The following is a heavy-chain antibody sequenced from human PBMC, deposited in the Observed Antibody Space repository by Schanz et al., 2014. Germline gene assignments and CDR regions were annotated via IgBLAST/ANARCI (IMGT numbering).Heavy chain of an antibody. Sequence: QVQLQESGPGLVKPSETLSLTCTVSGDSVNSNYWNWIRQSPGRGLEWIGHFYNPGSTNYNPSQKNRPTIQKDPSTTQFSLNLPSVTAADTAVYFCARKKENSAWYYFAYWGQGVLVTVSS. CDR1: GDSVNSNY. V-gene: IGHV4-59*08. CDR2: FYNPGST. D-gene: IGHD6-19*01. CDR3: ARKKENSAWYYFAY. J-gene: IGHJ4*02.